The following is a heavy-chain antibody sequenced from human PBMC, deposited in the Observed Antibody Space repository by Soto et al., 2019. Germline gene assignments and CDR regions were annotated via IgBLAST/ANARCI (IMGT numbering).Heavy chain of an antibody. CDR2: ISYSGST. Sequence: SETLSLTCTVSGGSISSYYWSWIRQPPGKGLEWIGYISYSGSTNYNPSLKSRVTISVDMSKNQFSLKLSSVTAADTAVYYCARVTYRNGWPDYWGQGTLVTVSS. D-gene: IGHD6-19*01. CDR1: GGSISSYY. CDR3: ARVTYRNGWPDY. J-gene: IGHJ4*02. V-gene: IGHV4-59*01.